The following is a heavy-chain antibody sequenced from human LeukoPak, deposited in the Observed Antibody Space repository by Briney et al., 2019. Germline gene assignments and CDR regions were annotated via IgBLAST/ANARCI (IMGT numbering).Heavy chain of an antibody. V-gene: IGHV4-59*01. CDR2: IYYSGST. Sequence: SETLSLTCTVSGGSISSYYWSWIRQPPGKGLEWIGYIYYSGSTNYNPSLTSRVTISVDTSKNQFSLKLSSVTAADTAVYYCARGGERWLRPNYYYYYYMDVWGKGTAVTVPS. CDR3: ARGGERWLRPNYYYYYYMDV. CDR1: GGSISSYY. J-gene: IGHJ6*03. D-gene: IGHD5-12*01.